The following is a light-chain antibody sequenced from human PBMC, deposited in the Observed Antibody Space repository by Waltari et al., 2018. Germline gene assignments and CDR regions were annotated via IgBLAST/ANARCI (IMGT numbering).Light chain of an antibody. V-gene: IGLV2-11*01. CDR2: DVT. CDR1: SSDVGNSNF. J-gene: IGLJ1*01. Sequence: QSALTQPRSASGSPGRTVTSSRSGTSSDVGNSNFVSWYQQHPAKVPKFIIYDVTKRPSGFPDRFSGSKSGNTASLTISGLQAEDEADYYCCSYAGYYTILFGTGTTVTVL. CDR3: CSYAGYYTIL.